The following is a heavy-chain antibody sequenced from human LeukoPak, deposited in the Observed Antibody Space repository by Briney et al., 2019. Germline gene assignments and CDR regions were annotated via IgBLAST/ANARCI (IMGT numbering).Heavy chain of an antibody. J-gene: IGHJ4*02. D-gene: IGHD6-19*01. Sequence: ASVKVSCKASGYTFTSYYMHWVRQAPGQGLEWMGIINPSGGSTSYAQKFQGRVTMTRDTSTSTVYMELSSLRSEDTAVHYCARRAVAGKFDFQYFDYWGQGTLVTVSS. CDR2: INPSGGST. CDR1: GYTFTSYY. CDR3: ARRAVAGKFDFQYFDY. V-gene: IGHV1-46*01.